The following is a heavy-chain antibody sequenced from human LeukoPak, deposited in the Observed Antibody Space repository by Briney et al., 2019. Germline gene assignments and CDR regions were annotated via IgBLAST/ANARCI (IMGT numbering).Heavy chain of an antibody. CDR3: AREGKLTGYFGGLGFNY. Sequence: SETLSPTCTISGGSISSFYWSWIRQPPGKGLGWIGNIDYGGNTIYNPALKNRVTMSVDTPKNQFSLNLTSVTAADTAVYYCAREGKLTGYFGGLGFNYWGQGILVTVSS. D-gene: IGHD6-19*01. CDR1: GGSISSFY. J-gene: IGHJ4*02. V-gene: IGHV4-59*01. CDR2: IDYGGNT.